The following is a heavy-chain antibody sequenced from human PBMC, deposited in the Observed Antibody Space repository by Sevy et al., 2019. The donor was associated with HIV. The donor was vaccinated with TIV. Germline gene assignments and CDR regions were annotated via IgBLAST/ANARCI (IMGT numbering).Heavy chain of an antibody. CDR3: AKNTSAAGVGRFDY. V-gene: IGHV3-30*02. CDR2: IGFDGSDK. D-gene: IGHD6-13*01. J-gene: IGHJ4*01. Sequence: GGSLRLSCAASGFTFNYYGVHWVRQAPGKGLEWVAFIGFDGSDKNYADSVKGRFTISRDNSKNTLYMQMNSLRPDDTAVYYCAKNTSAAGVGRFDYWGHGTLVTVSS. CDR1: GFTFNYYG.